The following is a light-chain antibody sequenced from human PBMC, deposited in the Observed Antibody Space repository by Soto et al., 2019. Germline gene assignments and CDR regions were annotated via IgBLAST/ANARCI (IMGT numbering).Light chain of an antibody. CDR2: WAS. V-gene: IGKV4-1*01. CDR1: QSVLYSSNNKNN. Sequence: DIVMTQSPDSLAVSLGERATINCKSSQSVLYSSNNKNNLAWYQQRPGQPPKLLIYWASTRESGVPDRFSGSGSWTDFTLTITSLQAEDVAVYYCQQYESTPPTFGQGTKLEIK. CDR3: QQYESTPPT. J-gene: IGKJ2*01.